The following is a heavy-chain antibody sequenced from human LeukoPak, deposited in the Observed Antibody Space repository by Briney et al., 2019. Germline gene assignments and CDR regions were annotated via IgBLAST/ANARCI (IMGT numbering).Heavy chain of an antibody. D-gene: IGHD6-6*01. Sequence: SETLSLTCTVSGYSISSGYYWGWIRQPPGKGLEWIGSIYHSGSTYYNPSLKSRVTISVDTSKNQFSLKLSSVTAADTAVYYCARRAARPYVTRSYYYYYMDVWGKGTTVTVSS. J-gene: IGHJ6*03. CDR1: GYSISSGYY. CDR3: ARRAARPYVTRSYYYYYMDV. V-gene: IGHV4-38-2*02. CDR2: IYHSGST.